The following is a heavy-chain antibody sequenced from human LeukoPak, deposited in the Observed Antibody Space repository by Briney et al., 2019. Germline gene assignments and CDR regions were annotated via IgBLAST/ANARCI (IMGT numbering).Heavy chain of an antibody. D-gene: IGHD3-10*01. J-gene: IGHJ3*02. CDR1: GYTLTELS. Sequence: ASVKVSCKVSGYTLTELSVHWVRQVPGKGLEWMGGFDPEDGETIYAQRFQGRVTMTEDTSTDTAYMELSSLRSDDTAVYYCATLQQLWFGDLYRGGAFDIWGQGTLVTVSS. CDR3: ATLQQLWFGDLYRGGAFDI. V-gene: IGHV1-24*01. CDR2: FDPEDGET.